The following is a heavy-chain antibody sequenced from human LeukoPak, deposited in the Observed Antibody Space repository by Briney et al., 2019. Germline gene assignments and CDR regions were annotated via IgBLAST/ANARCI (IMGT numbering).Heavy chain of an antibody. Sequence: PGGSLRLSCAASGFTFSSYAMSWVRQAPGKGLEWVSAISGSGGSTYYADSVKGRFTISRDNSKNTLYLQMNSLRAEDTAVYYCAKVLRAYCGGDCLFDYWGQGTLVTVSS. D-gene: IGHD2-21*02. J-gene: IGHJ4*02. CDR1: GFTFSSYA. CDR2: ISGSGGST. V-gene: IGHV3-23*01. CDR3: AKVLRAYCGGDCLFDY.